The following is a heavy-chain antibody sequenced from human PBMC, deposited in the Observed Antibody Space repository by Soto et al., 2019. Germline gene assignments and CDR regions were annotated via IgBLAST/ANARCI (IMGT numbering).Heavy chain of an antibody. J-gene: IGHJ4*02. CDR1: GFTFSSYY. V-gene: IGHV3-21*01. D-gene: IGHD2-15*01. CDR2: ITSRSTYI. CDR3: ASGMAAAHPAYFDN. Sequence: PGGSLRLSCAASGFTFSSYYMNWVRQAPGKGLEWVSSITSRSTYIYYADSVKGRFTVSRDNAKNSLYPQMSSLRAEDTAMYYCASGMAAAHPAYFDNWGQGALVTAPQ.